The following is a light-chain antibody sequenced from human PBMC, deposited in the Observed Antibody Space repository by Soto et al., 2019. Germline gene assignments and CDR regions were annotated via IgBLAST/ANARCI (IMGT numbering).Light chain of an antibody. Sequence: DIQMTQSPSSLSASVGDRVTIACQSSHDVSRNLNWFQQKPGEAPKLLIYDASNLERGVPSRFSGSGSGTDFTLTISSLQPEDVATYYCKQYNSMLSFGGGTEVEIK. J-gene: IGKJ4*01. CDR1: HDVSRN. CDR2: DAS. CDR3: KQYNSMLS. V-gene: IGKV1-33*01.